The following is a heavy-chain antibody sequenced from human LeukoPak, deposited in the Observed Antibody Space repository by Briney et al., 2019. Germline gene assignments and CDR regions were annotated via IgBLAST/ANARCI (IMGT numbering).Heavy chain of an antibody. CDR2: IYPRDGST. CDR1: GYTFTSNY. J-gene: IGHJ4*02. V-gene: IGHV1-46*01. CDR3: ARDQEGFDY. Sequence: GASVKVSCKESGYTFTSNYIHWVRQAPGQGLEWMGMIYPRDGSTSYAQKFQGRVTVTRDTSTSTVHMGLSGLRSEDTAVYYCARDQEGFDYWGQGTLVTVSS.